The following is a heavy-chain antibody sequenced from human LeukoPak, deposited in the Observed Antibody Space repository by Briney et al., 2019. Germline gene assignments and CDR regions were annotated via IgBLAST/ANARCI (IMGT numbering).Heavy chain of an antibody. Sequence: QSGGSLRLSCAASGFTFSSYAMHWVRQAPGKGLEYVSAISSNGGSTYYVNSVKGRFTISRDNSKNTLYLQMGSLRAEDMAVYYCTPKGVLGNWGQGTLVTVSS. D-gene: IGHD2/OR15-2a*01. J-gene: IGHJ4*02. CDR3: TPKGVLGN. V-gene: IGHV3-64*01. CDR2: ISSNGGST. CDR1: GFTFSSYA.